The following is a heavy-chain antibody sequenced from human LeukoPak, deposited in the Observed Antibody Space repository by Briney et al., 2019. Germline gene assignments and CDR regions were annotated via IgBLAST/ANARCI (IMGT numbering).Heavy chain of an antibody. CDR2: ISYDGSNK. CDR3: AKEYCSNSVCHSLDY. J-gene: IGHJ4*02. V-gene: IGHV3-30*04. CDR1: GFTFSSYA. D-gene: IGHD2-8*01. Sequence: GGSLRLSCVTSGFTFSSYAFHWVRQAPGKGLEWVAVISYDGSNKYYADSVKGRFTFSRDNSKNTLYLQMNSLRAEDTAVYYCAKEYCSNSVCHSLDYWGQGTLVTVSS.